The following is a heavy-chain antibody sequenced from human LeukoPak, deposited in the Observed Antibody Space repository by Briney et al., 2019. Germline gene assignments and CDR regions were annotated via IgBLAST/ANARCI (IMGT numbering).Heavy chain of an antibody. D-gene: IGHD2-2*01. CDR3: AKLPREYCSSTSCPNWFDT. Sequence: GGSLRLSCAASGFSFSTYAMTWVRQAPGKGLEWVSALSASGGTTYYADSVQGRLATSRDNSKNTLYLQMNSLRAEDTAVYYCAKLPREYCSSTSCPNWFDTWGQGTLVTVSS. CDR1: GFSFSTYA. CDR2: LSASGGTT. J-gene: IGHJ5*02. V-gene: IGHV3-23*01.